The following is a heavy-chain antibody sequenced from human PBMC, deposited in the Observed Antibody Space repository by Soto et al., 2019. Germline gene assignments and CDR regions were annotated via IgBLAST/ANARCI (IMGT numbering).Heavy chain of an antibody. CDR3: ARDSSTIFGVAIPNYGMDV. D-gene: IGHD3-3*01. Sequence: GGSLRLSCAASGFTFSSYSMNWVRQAPGKGLEWVSSISSSSSYIYYADSVKGRFTIPRDNAKNSLYLQMNSLRAEDTAVYYCARDSSTIFGVAIPNYGMDVWGQGTTVTVSS. J-gene: IGHJ6*02. CDR2: ISSSSSYI. CDR1: GFTFSSYS. V-gene: IGHV3-21*01.